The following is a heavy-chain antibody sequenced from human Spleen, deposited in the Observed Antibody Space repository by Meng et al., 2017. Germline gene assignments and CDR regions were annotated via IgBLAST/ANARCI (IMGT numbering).Heavy chain of an antibody. CDR1: GNSFSNSW. D-gene: IGHD3-22*01. Sequence: GESLKISCKGSGNSFSNSWIGWVRQMPGKGLEWMGIIYPGDSDTRYSPSFQGQVTISADKSISTAYLQWSSLKASDTAMYYCVRHYYESGGYYSLFDYWGQGTLVTVSS. CDR3: VRHYYESGGYYSLFDY. V-gene: IGHV5-51*01. CDR2: IYPGDSDT. J-gene: IGHJ4*02.